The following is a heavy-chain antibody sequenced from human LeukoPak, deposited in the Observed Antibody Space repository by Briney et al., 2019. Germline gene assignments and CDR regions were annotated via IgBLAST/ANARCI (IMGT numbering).Heavy chain of an antibody. CDR2: ISSSSSIM. CDR1: GFTFSSYT. Sequence: PGGSLRLSCAASGFTFSSYTMNCVRKAPGKGLEWISYISSSSSIMYYADSVKGRFSISRDNAKNSLYLQMNSLRDEDTAVYYCARDKSGSDSARGAVIDICGQGAMVTVSS. J-gene: IGHJ3*02. CDR3: ARDKSGSDSARGAVIDI. V-gene: IGHV3-48*02. D-gene: IGHD1-26*01.